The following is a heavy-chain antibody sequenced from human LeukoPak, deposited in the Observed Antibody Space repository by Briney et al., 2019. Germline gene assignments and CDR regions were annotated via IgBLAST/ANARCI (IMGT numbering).Heavy chain of an antibody. CDR1: GFALRSYS. V-gene: IGHV3-48*04. J-gene: IGHJ5*02. D-gene: IGHD4-17*01. CDR3: TQAPGVTTGRFDP. CDR2: ISSGSDTI. Sequence: PGGSLRLSCAASGFALRSYSMSWVRQAPGKGLEWLSHISSGSDTIYYADSVKGRFTISRDNAKNSLYLQMNSLRVEDTALYYCTQAPGVTTGRFDPWGQGTLVTVSS.